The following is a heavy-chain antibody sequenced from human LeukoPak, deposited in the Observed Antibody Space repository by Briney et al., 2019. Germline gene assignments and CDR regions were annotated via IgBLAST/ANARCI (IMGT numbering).Heavy chain of an antibody. V-gene: IGHV3-23*01. CDR3: AKKVGATRHDAFDI. Sequence: GGSLRLSCAASGFTFSSFTMNWVRQAPGKGLEWVSAISGSGGSTYYADSVKGRFTISRDNSKNTLYLQMNSLRAEDTAVYYCAKKVGATRHDAFDIWGQGTMVTVSS. J-gene: IGHJ3*02. CDR1: GFTFSSFT. CDR2: ISGSGGST. D-gene: IGHD1-26*01.